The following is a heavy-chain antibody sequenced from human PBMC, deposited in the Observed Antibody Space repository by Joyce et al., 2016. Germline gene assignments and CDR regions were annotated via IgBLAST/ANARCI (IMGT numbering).Heavy chain of an antibody. J-gene: IGHJ5*02. D-gene: IGHD7-27*01. CDR2: INHSGST. V-gene: IGHV4-34*01. CDR1: GGSFSGYY. CDR3: ARGPRSNWGLVWFDP. Sequence: QVQLQQWGAGLLNPSETLSLTCAVYGGSFSGYYWSWIRQPPGKGREWIGEINHSGSTNYNPYRKSRVTISVDTSKNQFSLKLSSVTAADTAVYYCARGPRSNWGLVWFDPWGQGTLVTVSS.